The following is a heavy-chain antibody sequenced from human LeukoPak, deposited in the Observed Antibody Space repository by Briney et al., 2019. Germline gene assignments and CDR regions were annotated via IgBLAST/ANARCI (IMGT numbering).Heavy chain of an antibody. J-gene: IGHJ6*02. CDR2: IYYGGT. CDR1: GGSISSGYYY. CDR3: ARGSTARQFYYYGLDV. V-gene: IGHV4-30-4*01. Sequence: PSETLSLTCTVSGGSISSGYYYWSWIRQPPGTGLEYIGYIYYGGTYYNPSLKSRVTISVDTSKNQFSLKLSSVTAADTAVYYCARGSTARQFYYYGLDVWGQGTTVTVSS. D-gene: IGHD6-6*01.